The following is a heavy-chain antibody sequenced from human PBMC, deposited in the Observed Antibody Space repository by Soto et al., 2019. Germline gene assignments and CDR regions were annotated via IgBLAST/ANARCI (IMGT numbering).Heavy chain of an antibody. J-gene: IGHJ6*03. D-gene: IGHD3-9*01. V-gene: IGHV4-59*01. Sequence: SETLSLTCTVSVGSISSYYWSWIRQPPGKGLEWIGYIHYSGSTNYNPSLKSRVTISVDTSKNQFSLKLSSVTAADTAVYYCARELRYFDWLSHMDVWGKGTTVTVSS. CDR1: VGSISSYY. CDR2: IHYSGST. CDR3: ARELRYFDWLSHMDV.